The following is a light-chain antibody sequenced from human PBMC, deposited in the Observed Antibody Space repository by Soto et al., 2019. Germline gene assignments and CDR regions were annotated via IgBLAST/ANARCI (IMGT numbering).Light chain of an antibody. V-gene: IGLV4-69*01. CDR3: QTWGTGIQV. CDR2: LNSDGSH. CDR1: SGHSNYA. J-gene: IGLJ2*01. Sequence: QLVLTQSPSASASLGASGKLTCTLSSGHSNYAIAWHQQQPEKGPRYLMKLNSDGSHSKGDGIPDRFSGSSSGAERYLTITSLQSEDEADYYCQTWGTGIQVFGGGTKLNVL.